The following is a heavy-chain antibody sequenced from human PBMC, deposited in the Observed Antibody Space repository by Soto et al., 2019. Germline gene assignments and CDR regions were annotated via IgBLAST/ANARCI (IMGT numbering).Heavy chain of an antibody. D-gene: IGHD1-26*01. CDR2: IYHSGTT. CDR1: GASSSNTDW. V-gene: IGHV4-4*02. CDR3: AIPGAGDFDY. Sequence: SETLSRTCAVSGASSSNTDWWSWARQPPGKGLEWIGEIYHSGTTNCDPSLKSRVTISLDKSKSLFSLTLTSLTAADTAVYYCAIPGAGDFDYWGQGTLVPVSS. J-gene: IGHJ4*02.